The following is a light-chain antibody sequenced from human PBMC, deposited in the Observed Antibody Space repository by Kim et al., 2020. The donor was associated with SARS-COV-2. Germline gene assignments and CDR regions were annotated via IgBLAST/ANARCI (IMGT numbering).Light chain of an antibody. CDR2: GAS. J-gene: IGKJ2*01. Sequence: LSPGARATLSCRASPSVSSSYLAWYQQKPGQAPRLLIYGASSRATGIPDRFSGSGSGTDFTLTISRLEPEDFAVYYCQQYGSSPNTFGQGTKLEI. V-gene: IGKV3-20*01. CDR1: PSVSSSY. CDR3: QQYGSSPNT.